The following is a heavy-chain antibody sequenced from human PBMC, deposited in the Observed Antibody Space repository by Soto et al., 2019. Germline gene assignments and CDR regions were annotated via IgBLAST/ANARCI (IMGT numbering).Heavy chain of an antibody. J-gene: IGHJ1*01. Sequence: QVQLVQSGAEVKKPGSSVKVSCKASGGTFSSYAISWVRQAPGQGLEWMGGIIPIFGTANYAQKFQGRVTLTADESTSTAYMDLSSLRSVDTAIYYCARMGGSSWYWEYFQHWGQGTLVTVSS. D-gene: IGHD6-13*01. CDR3: ARMGGSSWYWEYFQH. V-gene: IGHV1-69*01. CDR1: GGTFSSYA. CDR2: IIPIFGTA.